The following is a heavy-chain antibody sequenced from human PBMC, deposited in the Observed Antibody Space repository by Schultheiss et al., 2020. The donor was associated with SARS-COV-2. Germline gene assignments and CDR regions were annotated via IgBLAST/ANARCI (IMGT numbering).Heavy chain of an antibody. CDR2: INNRGTT. D-gene: IGHD3-10*01. CDR1: GESFTDYY. Sequence: SESLSLTCAVYGESFTDYYWSWIRQSPEKGLEWIGEINNRGTTNYHWSLKSRVTISLGTSNNHFSLTLKSLTAADTAVYYCARGGPGAATPIHSWGQGTLVTVSS. V-gene: IGHV4-34*01. CDR3: ARGGPGAATPIHS. J-gene: IGHJ5*01.